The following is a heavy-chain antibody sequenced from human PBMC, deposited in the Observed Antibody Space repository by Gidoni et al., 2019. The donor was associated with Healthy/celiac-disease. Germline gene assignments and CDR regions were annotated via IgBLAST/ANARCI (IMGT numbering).Heavy chain of an antibody. D-gene: IGHD3-22*01. CDR3: AKDDCLAYYDSSGCSSDY. CDR2: ISGSVGST. J-gene: IGHJ4*02. Sequence: EVQLLESGGGLVQPGGSLRLSCAGPGFTFSSYAMIWVRQDPGQGLEWVSAISGSVGSTYYADSVKGRFTISRDNAKNTLYLQMNSLRAEDTAVYYCAKDDCLAYYDSSGCSSDYWGQGTLVTVSS. CDR1: GFTFSSYA. V-gene: IGHV3-23*01.